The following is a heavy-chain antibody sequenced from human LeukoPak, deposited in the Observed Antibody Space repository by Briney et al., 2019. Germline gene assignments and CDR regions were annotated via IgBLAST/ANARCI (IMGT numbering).Heavy chain of an antibody. Sequence: PGGSLRLSCAASGFTFSRQDMSWVRQAPGKGLEWVSGISASDGSTNNGDSVKGRFTISRDNSKNTLYLHMDSLRVEDTAVYFCAKDSIRTSGWYHFDYWGQGALATVSS. CDR1: GFTFSRQD. D-gene: IGHD6-19*01. CDR3: AKDSIRTSGWYHFDY. V-gene: IGHV3-23*01. CDR2: ISASDGST. J-gene: IGHJ4*02.